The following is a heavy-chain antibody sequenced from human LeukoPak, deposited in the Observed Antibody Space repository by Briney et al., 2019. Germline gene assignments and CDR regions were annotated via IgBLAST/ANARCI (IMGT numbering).Heavy chain of an antibody. CDR1: GGSFSGYY. CDR2: INHSGST. J-gene: IGHJ4*02. Sequence: SETLSLTCAVYGGSFSGYYWSWIRQPPGKGLEWIGEINHSGSTNYNPSLKSRVTISVDTSKNQFSLKLSSVTAADTAVYYCARGTVAGTDYWVQGTLVTVSS. D-gene: IGHD6-19*01. V-gene: IGHV4-34*01. CDR3: ARGTVAGTDY.